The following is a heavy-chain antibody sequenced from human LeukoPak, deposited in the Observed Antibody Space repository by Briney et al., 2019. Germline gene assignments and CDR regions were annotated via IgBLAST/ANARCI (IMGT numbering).Heavy chain of an antibody. CDR3: ARGGLQTYYDFWSGYSYDAFDI. V-gene: IGHV1-18*01. J-gene: IGHJ3*02. CDR2: ISAYNGNT. CDR1: GYTFTSYG. Sequence: ASVKVSCKASGYTFTSYGISWVRQAPGQGLEWMGWISAYNGNTNYAQKLQGRVTMTTDTSTSTAYMELRSLRSDDTAVYYCARGGLQTYYDFWSGYSYDAFDIWGQGTMVTVSS. D-gene: IGHD3-3*01.